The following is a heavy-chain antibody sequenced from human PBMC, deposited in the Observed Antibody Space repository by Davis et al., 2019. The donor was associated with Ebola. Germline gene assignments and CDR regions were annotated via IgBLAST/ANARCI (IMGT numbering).Heavy chain of an antibody. CDR1: GGSISSGGYY. CDR3: ARAHPPMDKGNWFDP. CDR2: INHSGST. D-gene: IGHD2-2*03. V-gene: IGHV4-39*07. J-gene: IGHJ5*02. Sequence: MPSETLSLTCTVSGGSISSGGYYWSWIRQPPGKGLEWIGEINHSGSTNYNPSLKSRVTISVDTSKNQFSLKLSSVTAADTAVYYCARAHPPMDKGNWFDPWGQGTLVTVSS.